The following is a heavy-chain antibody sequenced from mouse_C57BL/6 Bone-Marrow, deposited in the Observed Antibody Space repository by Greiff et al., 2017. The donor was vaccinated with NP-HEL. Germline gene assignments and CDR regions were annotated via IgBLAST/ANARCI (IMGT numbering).Heavy chain of an antibody. CDR1: GYTFTSYG. V-gene: IGHV1-81*01. J-gene: IGHJ3*01. D-gene: IGHD2-4*01. CDR3: ADYDYDGFAY. CDR2: IYPRSGNT. Sequence: VQRVESGAELARPGASVKLSCKASGYTFTSYGISWVKQRTGQGLEWIGEIYPRSGNTYYNEKFKGKATLTADKSSSTAYMELRSLTSEDSAVYFCADYDYDGFAYWGQGTLVTVSA.